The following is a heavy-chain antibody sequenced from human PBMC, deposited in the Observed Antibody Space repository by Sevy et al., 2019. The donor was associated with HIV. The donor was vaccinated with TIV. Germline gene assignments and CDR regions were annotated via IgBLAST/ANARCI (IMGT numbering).Heavy chain of an antibody. D-gene: IGHD7-27*01. CDR2: VSSDGSEI. Sequence: GGSLRLSCAVSGFTFSTYGMHWVRQAPGKGLECVAIVSSDGSEINYADSVKGRFTISRDNSRNTLYLQMNSLRTEDTALYYCARDQLGSIDYRGQGTLVTVSS. CDR3: ARDQLGSIDY. CDR1: GFTFSTYG. J-gene: IGHJ4*02. V-gene: IGHV3-30*03.